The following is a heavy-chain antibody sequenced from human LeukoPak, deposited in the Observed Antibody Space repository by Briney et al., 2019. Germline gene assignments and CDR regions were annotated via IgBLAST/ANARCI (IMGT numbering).Heavy chain of an antibody. CDR3: ARDYGGSSPFDY. CDR2: ISRSGDSA. J-gene: IGHJ4*02. D-gene: IGHD4-23*01. V-gene: IGHV3-23*01. Sequence: PGGSLRLPCAASGFTFSSYAMSWVRQAPGKGLEGVSTISRSGDSAYYADSVQGRFTISRDNAKNSLYLQMNSLRAEDTAVYYCARDYGGSSPFDYWGQGTLVTVSS. CDR1: GFTFSSYA.